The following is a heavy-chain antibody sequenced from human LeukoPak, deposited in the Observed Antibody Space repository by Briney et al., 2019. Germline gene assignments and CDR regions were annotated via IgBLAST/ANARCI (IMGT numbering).Heavy chain of an antibody. CDR3: ARVNDILTGYYLGGAFDP. D-gene: IGHD3-9*01. J-gene: IGHJ5*02. V-gene: IGHV3-23*01. Sequence: GGSLRLSCAASGFTFSSYAMSWVRQAPGKGLEWVSAISGSGDSTDYADSVKGRFTISRDNPKNTLYLQMNSLRAEDTAVYYCARVNDILTGYYLGGAFDPWGQGTLVTVSS. CDR2: ISGSGDST. CDR1: GFTFSSYA.